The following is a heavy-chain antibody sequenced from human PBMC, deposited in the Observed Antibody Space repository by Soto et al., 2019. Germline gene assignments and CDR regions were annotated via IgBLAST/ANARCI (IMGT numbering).Heavy chain of an antibody. Sequence: QVQLQESGPGLVKPLETLSLTCTVPGGSITSYYWSWVRQPPGKGLEWIGHIYYNGNINYNPSLKSRLTISLDTSKSQFSLRLSSVTAADTAVYYCATGRVYFGSEYWGQGTLVTVSS. CDR3: ATGRVYFGSEY. V-gene: IGHV4-59*01. CDR2: IYYNGNI. CDR1: GGSITSYY. D-gene: IGHD3-9*01. J-gene: IGHJ4*02.